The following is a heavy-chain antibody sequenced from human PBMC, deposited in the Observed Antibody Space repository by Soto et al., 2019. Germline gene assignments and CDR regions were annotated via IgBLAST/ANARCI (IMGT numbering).Heavy chain of an antibody. D-gene: IGHD6-6*01. CDR2: IYYSGST. CDR3: ARRYSSSSYYFDY. Sequence: QLQLQESGPGLVKPSETLSLTCTVSGGSISSSSYYWGWIRQPPGKGLEWIGSIYYSGSTYYNPSLKSRDTISVDTSKNQFSLKLSSVTAADTAVYYCARRYSSSSYYFDYWGQGTLVTVSS. V-gene: IGHV4-39*01. J-gene: IGHJ4*02. CDR1: GGSISSSSYY.